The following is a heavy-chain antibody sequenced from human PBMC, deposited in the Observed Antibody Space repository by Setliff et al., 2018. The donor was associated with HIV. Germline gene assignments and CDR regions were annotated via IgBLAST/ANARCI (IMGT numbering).Heavy chain of an antibody. Sequence: RASVKVSCKPSGGTLRSFSSWTLSWVRQAPGQGLEWMGWINPNSGDTNYAQKFQGRVTMTTDTSISTAYMELSRLRSDDTAVYYCATLDYWGQGTLVTVSS. V-gene: IGHV1-2*02. J-gene: IGHJ4*02. CDR2: INPNSGDT. CDR3: ATLDY. CDR1: GGTLRSFS.